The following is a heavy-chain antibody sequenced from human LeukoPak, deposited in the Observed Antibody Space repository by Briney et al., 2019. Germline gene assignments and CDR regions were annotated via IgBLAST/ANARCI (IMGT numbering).Heavy chain of an antibody. D-gene: IGHD3-22*01. CDR1: GFTFSSYS. CDR2: ISSSSSTI. CDR3: ARDFYYDSSGYNYFDY. J-gene: IGHJ4*02. V-gene: IGHV3-48*01. Sequence: PGGSLRLSCAASGFTFSSYSMNWVRQAPGKGLEWVSYISSSSSTIYYADSVKGRFTISRDNAKNSLYLQMNSLRSEDTAVYYCARDFYYDSSGYNYFDYWGQGTLVTVSS.